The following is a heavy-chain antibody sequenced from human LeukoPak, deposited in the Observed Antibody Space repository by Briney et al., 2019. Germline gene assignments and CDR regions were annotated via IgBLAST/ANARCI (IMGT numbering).Heavy chain of an antibody. CDR1: GFTFSSYW. CDR2: VNTDGSHT. CDR3: ARGDLTFWGFPH. Sequence: GGSLRLSCAASGFTFSSYWMHWVRDAPGKGLMWVSRVNTDGSHTNYADSVKGRFTISRDNAKNALYLQMNSLRAEDTAIYYCARGDLTFWGFPHWGQGALVTVSS. D-gene: IGHD7-27*01. V-gene: IGHV3-74*01. J-gene: IGHJ4*02.